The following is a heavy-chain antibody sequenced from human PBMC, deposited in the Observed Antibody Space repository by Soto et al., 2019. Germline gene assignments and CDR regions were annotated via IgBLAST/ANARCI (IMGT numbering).Heavy chain of an antibody. CDR3: ARGGGSDSFDY. D-gene: IGHD1-26*01. V-gene: IGHV4-30-2*01. Sequence: SETLSLTCTVSGASITFGGYSWSWIRQTPGKGLEWIGYINHLETTFYNPSFESRLTLSIDRAKNQFSLKLHSMSAADRAVYFGARGGGSDSFDYWGQGTLVTVSS. CDR1: GASITFGGYS. CDR2: INHLETT. J-gene: IGHJ4*02.